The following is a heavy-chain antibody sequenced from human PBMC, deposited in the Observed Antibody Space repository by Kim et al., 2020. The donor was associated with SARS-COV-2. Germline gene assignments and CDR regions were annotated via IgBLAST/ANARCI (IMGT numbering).Heavy chain of an antibody. J-gene: IGHJ4*01. Sequence: GGSLRLSYAVSGLTFSRYWMSWVRQAPGKGLEWVANIKEDGSEKSYVDSVKVRFTISRDNAKNSLYLQMNSLRAEDTAVYFCSSSTVSFTWDYWGHGSLVTVSS. CDR2: IKEDGSEK. D-gene: IGHD2-2*01. V-gene: IGHV3-7*01. CDR3: SSSTVSFTWDY. CDR1: GLTFSRYW.